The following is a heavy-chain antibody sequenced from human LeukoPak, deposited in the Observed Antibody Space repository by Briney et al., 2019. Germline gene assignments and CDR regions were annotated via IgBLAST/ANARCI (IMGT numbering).Heavy chain of an antibody. CDR1: GFTFSTYV. V-gene: IGHV3-64D*06. CDR3: VRGAGY. J-gene: IGHJ4*02. Sequence: GGSMRLSCSVSGFTFSTYVMHWVRQAPGKGLEYVSAISSNGDNTYYADSVKGRFTISRDNSKNTLYLQMSSLRADDTAVYYCVRGAGYWGQGTLVTVSS. CDR2: ISSNGDNT.